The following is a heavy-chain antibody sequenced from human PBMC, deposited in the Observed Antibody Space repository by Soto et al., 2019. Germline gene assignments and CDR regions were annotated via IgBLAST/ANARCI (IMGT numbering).Heavy chain of an antibody. D-gene: IGHD7-27*01. Sequence: QVQLQESGPGLVKPSETLSLTCTVSGGSISNHYWSWIRQPPGKGLEWIGYIYYNGNTNYNPSLKSLVTMSGDTSKSQTSLRLSSVTAADTAVYYCARANWYSEYWGQGTLVTVSS. CDR1: GGSISNHY. J-gene: IGHJ4*02. V-gene: IGHV4-59*11. CDR2: IYYNGNT. CDR3: ARANWYSEY.